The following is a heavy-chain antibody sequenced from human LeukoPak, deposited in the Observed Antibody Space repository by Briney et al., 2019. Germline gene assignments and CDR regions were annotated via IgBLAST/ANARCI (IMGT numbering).Heavy chain of an antibody. V-gene: IGHV3-23*01. D-gene: IGHD3-22*01. CDR2: ISGSGGIT. CDR1: GFTFNDYA. J-gene: IGHJ3*02. CDR3: AKPSITMIVEDAFDI. Sequence: GGSLRLSCAASGFTFNDYAMSWVRQAPGKGLEWVSTISGSGGITNYADSVKGRFTISRDNSKNTLYLQMNSLRAEDTAVYYCAKPSITMIVEDAFDIWGQGTMVTVSS.